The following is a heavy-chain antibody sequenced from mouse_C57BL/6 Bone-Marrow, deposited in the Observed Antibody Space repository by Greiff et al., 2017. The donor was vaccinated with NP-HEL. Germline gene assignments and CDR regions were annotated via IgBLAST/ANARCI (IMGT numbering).Heavy chain of an antibody. CDR1: GYSITSGYY. V-gene: IGHV3-6*01. CDR2: ISYDGSN. Sequence: EVQLQQSGPGLVKPSQSLSLTCSVTGYSITSGYYWNWIRQFPGNKLEWMGYISYDGSNNYNPSLKNRISITRDTSKNQFFLKLNSVTTEDTATYYCAREGRDFDVWGTGTTVTVSS. J-gene: IGHJ1*03. D-gene: IGHD1-1*01. CDR3: AREGRDFDV.